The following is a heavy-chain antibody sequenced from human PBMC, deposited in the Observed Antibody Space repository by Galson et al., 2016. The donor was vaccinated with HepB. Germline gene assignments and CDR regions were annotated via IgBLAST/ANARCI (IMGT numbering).Heavy chain of an antibody. J-gene: IGHJ4*02. CDR2: IYHTGDT. Sequence: QVQLQESGPGLVKPSQTLSLTCAVSGASISTNNWWHWVRQSPGKGLEWIGEIYHTGDTNYNPSLRSRVTLSVDKSNYQFSRKLNSVTAADTAVYYCAKIRRLCPSTTCHGVGLDYWGQGTLVTVSS. D-gene: IGHD2-2*01. CDR3: AKIRRLCPSTTCHGVGLDY. CDR1: GASISTNNW. V-gene: IGHV4-4*02.